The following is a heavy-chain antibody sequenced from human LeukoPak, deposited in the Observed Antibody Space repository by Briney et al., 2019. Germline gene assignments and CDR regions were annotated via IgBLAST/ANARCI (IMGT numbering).Heavy chain of an antibody. V-gene: IGHV3-73*01. J-gene: IGHJ4*02. Sequence: GGSLRLSCAASGFTFSGSAMHWVRQASGKGLEWVGRIRSKANSYATAYAASVKGRFTISRDDSKNTAYLQMNSLKTEDTAVYYCTGHYYDSSGYYPVGYFDYWGQGTLVTVSS. CDR1: GFTFSGSA. CDR2: IRSKANSYAT. D-gene: IGHD3-22*01. CDR3: TGHYYDSSGYYPVGYFDY.